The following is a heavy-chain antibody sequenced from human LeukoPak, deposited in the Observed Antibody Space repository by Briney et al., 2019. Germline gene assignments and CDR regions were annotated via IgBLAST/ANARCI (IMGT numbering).Heavy chain of an antibody. CDR2: ISGSGGST. J-gene: IGHJ4*02. D-gene: IGHD3/OR15-3a*01. CDR3: PCYAGLDYYFNY. CDR1: GFTFSSYS. Sequence: GGSLRLSCAASGFTFSSYSMNWVRQAPGKGLEWVSAISGSGGSTYYADSVKGRFTISRDNSKNTLYLQMNRLRAEEPPVYYCPCYAGLDYYFNYGGQGTLVTVSS. V-gene: IGHV3-23*01.